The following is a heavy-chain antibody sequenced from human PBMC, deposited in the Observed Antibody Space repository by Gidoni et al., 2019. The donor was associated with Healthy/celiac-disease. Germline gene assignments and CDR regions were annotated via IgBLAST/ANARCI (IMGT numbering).Heavy chain of an antibody. CDR2: IHPNRGGT. CDR1: GYTFTGYY. V-gene: IGHV1-2*02. J-gene: IGHJ3*02. D-gene: IGHD6-19*01. Sequence: QVQLVQSGAEVKKPGASVKVPCKASGYTFTGYYMHWLRQAPGHGLEWMGWIHPNRGGTNYAKKFQGRVTMTRDTSISTAYMELSRLRSDDTAVYYCARGLAVAAYDAFDIWGQGTMVTVSS. CDR3: ARGLAVAAYDAFDI.